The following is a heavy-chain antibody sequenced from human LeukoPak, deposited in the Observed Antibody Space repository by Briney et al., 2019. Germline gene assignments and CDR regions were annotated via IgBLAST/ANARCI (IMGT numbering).Heavy chain of an antibody. CDR1: GGSFSGYY. Sequence: SETLSLTCAVYGGSFSGYYWSWIRQPPGKGLEWIGEINHSGSTNYNPSLKSRVTMSVDTSKNQFSLKLSSVTAADTAVYYCARGQRVGAPSWTRYFDYWGQGTLVTVSS. CDR2: INHSGST. D-gene: IGHD1-26*01. V-gene: IGHV4-34*01. CDR3: ARGQRVGAPSWTRYFDY. J-gene: IGHJ4*02.